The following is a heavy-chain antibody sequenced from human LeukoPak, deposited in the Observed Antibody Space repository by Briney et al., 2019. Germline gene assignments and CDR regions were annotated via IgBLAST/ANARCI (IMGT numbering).Heavy chain of an antibody. CDR1: GFTFSSYW. Sequence: GGSLRLSCAASGFTFSSYWMTWVRQAPGKGLEWVANIKQDGSEKYYVDSVKGRFTISRDNAKNTLFLQMNSLRAEDTAVYYCARDYYYGMDVWGQGTTITVSS. J-gene: IGHJ6*02. CDR2: IKQDGSEK. CDR3: ARDYYYGMDV. V-gene: IGHV3-7*01.